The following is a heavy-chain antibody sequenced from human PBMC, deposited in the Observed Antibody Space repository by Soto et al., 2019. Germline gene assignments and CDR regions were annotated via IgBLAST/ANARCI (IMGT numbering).Heavy chain of an antibody. D-gene: IGHD3-3*01. V-gene: IGHV3-23*01. Sequence: EVQLLESGGGLVQPGGSLRLSCAASGFTFSSYAMSWVRQAPGKGLEWVSDISGSGGSTYYADSVKGRFTISRDNSKNTLYLQMNSLRAEDTAVYYCAKDMQTYYDFWSGSQNYGMDVWGQGTTVTVSS. CDR2: ISGSGGST. J-gene: IGHJ6*02. CDR1: GFTFSSYA. CDR3: AKDMQTYYDFWSGSQNYGMDV.